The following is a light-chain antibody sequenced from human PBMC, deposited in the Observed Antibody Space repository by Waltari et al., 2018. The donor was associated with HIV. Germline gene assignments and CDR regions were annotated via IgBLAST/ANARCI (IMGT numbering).Light chain of an antibody. Sequence: QSALTQPASVSGSPGQSITISCTGTSSDVGGYNYVSWYQQHQGKATKLMIYDVSKRPSGFSNRFSGSKSGNTASLTISGLQAEDEADYYCSSYTSSSTWVFGGGTKLTVL. CDR3: SSYTSSSTWV. CDR2: DVS. J-gene: IGLJ3*02. V-gene: IGLV2-14*01. CDR1: SSDVGGYNY.